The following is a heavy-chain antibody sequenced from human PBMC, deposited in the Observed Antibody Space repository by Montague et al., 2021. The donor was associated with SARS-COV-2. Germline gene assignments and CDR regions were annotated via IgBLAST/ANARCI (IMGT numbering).Heavy chain of an antibody. CDR3: ARDSCRITIFGGVTRYGRDS. V-gene: IGHV4-61*01. CDR2: IYYSGST. D-gene: IGHD3-3*01. CDR1: GDSVSSGSYY. Sequence: SETLSLTCIVSGDSVSSGSYYWSWIRQPPGKGLEWIGYIYYSGSTNYNPSLKSRVTISVDTSKNQFSLKLSSVTAADTAVYYCARDSCRITIFGGVTRYGRDSWGQGTTVTVSS. J-gene: IGHJ4*02.